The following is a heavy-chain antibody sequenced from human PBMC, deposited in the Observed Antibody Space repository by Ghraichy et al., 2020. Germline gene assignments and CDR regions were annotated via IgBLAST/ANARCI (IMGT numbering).Heavy chain of an antibody. Sequence: GGSLRLSCAASGFTFSNSWMNWVRQAPGKGLEWVANIKPDGSETYYVDSVKGRFTISRDNAKNSLYLQMNSLRAEDTAVYYCARDLSRAGVMWEVIDYWGQGTMVTVSS. CDR2: IKPDGSET. J-gene: IGHJ4*02. CDR3: ARDLSRAGVMWEVIDY. V-gene: IGHV3-7*01. CDR1: GFTFSNSW. D-gene: IGHD1-26*01.